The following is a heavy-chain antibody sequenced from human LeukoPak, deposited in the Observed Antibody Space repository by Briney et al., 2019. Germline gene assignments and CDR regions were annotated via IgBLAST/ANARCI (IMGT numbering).Heavy chain of an antibody. CDR1: GYTFTSYY. CDR2: INPSGGST. J-gene: IGHJ4*02. CDR3: AREATGYCSGGTCSSFDY. V-gene: IGHV1-46*01. D-gene: IGHD2-15*01. Sequence: ASVKVSCKASGYTFTSYYMHWVRQAPRQGLEWMGMINPSGGSTSYAQKFQGRVTMTRDTSTSTVYMELSSLRSEDTAVFYCAREATGYCSGGTCSSFDYWGQGTLVTVSS.